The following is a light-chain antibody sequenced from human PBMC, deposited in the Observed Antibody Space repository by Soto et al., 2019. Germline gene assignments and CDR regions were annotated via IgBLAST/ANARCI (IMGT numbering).Light chain of an antibody. Sequence: QPVLTPPRSVSGAPGQAVTISCNGTSSDVGGYNYVSRYQQHPGKAPKLMIYDASKRPSGVPARFSGSKSGNTASLTISGLQAEDDADYYCCSYAGTYTFYVFGTGTKVTVL. CDR1: SSDVGGYNY. CDR3: CSYAGTYTFYV. CDR2: DAS. J-gene: IGLJ1*01. V-gene: IGLV2-11*01.